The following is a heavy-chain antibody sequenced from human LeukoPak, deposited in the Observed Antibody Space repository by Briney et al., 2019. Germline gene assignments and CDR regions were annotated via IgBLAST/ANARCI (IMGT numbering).Heavy chain of an antibody. Sequence: PGGSLRLSCAASGFTSSSYWMSWVRQAPGKGLEWVANIKQDGSQKYYVDSVKGRFTISRDNPKNSLYLQINNLKAEDTAVYYCGRLAHNAWYAIDFWGQGALVTVSS. CDR3: GRLAHNAWYAIDF. CDR1: GFTSSSYW. V-gene: IGHV3-7*01. CDR2: IKQDGSQK. J-gene: IGHJ4*02. D-gene: IGHD6-13*01.